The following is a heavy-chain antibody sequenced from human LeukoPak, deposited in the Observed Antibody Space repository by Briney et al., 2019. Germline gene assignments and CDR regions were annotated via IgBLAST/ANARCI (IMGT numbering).Heavy chain of an antibody. CDR2: IDNDGHGI. CDR1: GFTFSGYW. V-gene: IGHV3-74*01. Sequence: GGSLRLSCVTSGFTFSGYWMHWVRQGPEKGLELVSRIDNDGHGIIYADSVKGRFTTSRDNVKNTLYLQMNSLRVEDTAVYYCAAGGGWDPSFGVVTHIDAWGKGPRSSSP. J-gene: IGHJ6*03. CDR3: AAGGGWDPSFGVVTHIDA. D-gene: IGHD3-3*01.